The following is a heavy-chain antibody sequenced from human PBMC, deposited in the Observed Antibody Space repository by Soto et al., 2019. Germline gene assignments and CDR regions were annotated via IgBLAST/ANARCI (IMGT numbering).Heavy chain of an antibody. V-gene: IGHV3-23*01. CDR2: IGGGSGST. D-gene: IGHD6-13*01. CDR1: GFTFTNYA. J-gene: IGHJ4*02. Sequence: EVQLFESGGGVVQPGGSLRLSCAASGFTFTNYALSWVCQAPGKGLEWVSTIGGGSGSTSYADSVKGRFSISRENSKNTLYLQMSSLRAEDTALYYCATRMYSTSWYYFVSWGQGTLVTVSS. CDR3: ATRMYSTSWYYFVS.